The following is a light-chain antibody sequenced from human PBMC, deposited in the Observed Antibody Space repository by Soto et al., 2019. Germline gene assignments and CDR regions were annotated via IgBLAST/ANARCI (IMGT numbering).Light chain of an antibody. CDR3: QQLDNYPTT. CDR2: KAS. Sequence: DIQMTQSPSTLSASVGDRVTITCRASQSISTWLAWYQQKPGKAPNLLIYKASSLESGVPSRFSGSGSGTEFTLTITSLQPEDFATYYCQQLDNYPTTFGQGTRLEIK. V-gene: IGKV1-5*03. CDR1: QSISTW. J-gene: IGKJ5*01.